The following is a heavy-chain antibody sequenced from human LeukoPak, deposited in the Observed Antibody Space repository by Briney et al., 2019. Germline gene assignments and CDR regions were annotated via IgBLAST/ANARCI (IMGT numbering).Heavy chain of an antibody. Sequence: GGSLRLSCAASGFTFSSYWMNWVRQAPGKGLVWVSRIASDGSSTTYADSVKGRFSISRDNAKNTLYLQMNSLRVEDTAVYYCARGRPHGNDYWGQGTLVTVST. J-gene: IGHJ4*02. D-gene: IGHD4-23*01. V-gene: IGHV3-74*01. CDR2: IASDGSST. CDR1: GFTFSSYW. CDR3: ARGRPHGNDY.